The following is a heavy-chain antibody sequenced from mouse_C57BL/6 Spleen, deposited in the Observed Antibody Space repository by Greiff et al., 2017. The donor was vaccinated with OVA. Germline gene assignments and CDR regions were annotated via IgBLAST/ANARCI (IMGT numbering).Heavy chain of an antibody. Sequence: QVQLQQPGAELVMPGASVKLSCKASGYTFTSYWMHWVKQRPGQGLEWIGEIDPSDSYTNYNQKFKGKSTLTVDKSSSTAYMQLSSLTSEDSAVYYCARGGTRRYFDYWGQGTTLTVSS. J-gene: IGHJ2*01. CDR3: ARGGTRRYFDY. D-gene: IGHD3-3*01. CDR1: GYTFTSYW. V-gene: IGHV1-69*01. CDR2: IDPSDSYT.